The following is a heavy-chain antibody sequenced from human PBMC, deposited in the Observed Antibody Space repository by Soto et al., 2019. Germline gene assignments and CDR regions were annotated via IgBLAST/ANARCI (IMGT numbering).Heavy chain of an antibody. Sequence: GASVNVSFKASGYTFTSYCISWVRQAPGQGLECMGWISAYNGNTNYAQKLQGRVTMTTDTSTSTAYMELRSLRSDDTAVYYCASQVVSGYDSSGYYEGSFDYWGQGTLVTFSS. J-gene: IGHJ4*02. CDR1: GYTFTSYC. CDR3: ASQVVSGYDSSGYYEGSFDY. D-gene: IGHD3-22*01. CDR2: ISAYNGNT. V-gene: IGHV1-18*04.